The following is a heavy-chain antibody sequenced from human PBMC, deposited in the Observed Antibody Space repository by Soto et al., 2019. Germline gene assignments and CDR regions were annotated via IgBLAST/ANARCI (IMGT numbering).Heavy chain of an antibody. Sequence: ASVKVSCKASGGTFSSYAISWVRQAPGQGLEWMGGIIPIFGTANYAQKFQGRVTITADESTSTAYMELSSLRSEDTAVYYCARAVGTTPRGAFDIWGQGTMVTVSS. CDR3: ARAVGTTPRGAFDI. J-gene: IGHJ3*02. D-gene: IGHD1-7*01. V-gene: IGHV1-69*13. CDR1: GGTFSSYA. CDR2: IIPIFGTA.